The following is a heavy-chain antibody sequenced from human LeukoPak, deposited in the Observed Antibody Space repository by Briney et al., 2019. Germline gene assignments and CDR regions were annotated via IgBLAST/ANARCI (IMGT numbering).Heavy chain of an antibody. J-gene: IGHJ6*02. D-gene: IGHD1-1*01. V-gene: IGHV3-30*04. CDR1: GFTFSSYA. Sequence: PGGSLRLSCAASGFTFSSYAMHWVRQAPGKGLEWVAVISYDGSNKYYADSVKGRFTISRDNAKNSLYLQMNSLRAEDTAVYYCARVLVQLEDGMDVWGQGTTVTVSS. CDR2: ISYDGSNK. CDR3: ARVLVQLEDGMDV.